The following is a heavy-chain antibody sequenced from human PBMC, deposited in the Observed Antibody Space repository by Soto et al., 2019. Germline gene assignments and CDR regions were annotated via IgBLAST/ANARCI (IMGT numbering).Heavy chain of an antibody. V-gene: IGHV1-3*01. CDR2: INAGNGNT. D-gene: IGHD6-13*01. J-gene: IGHJ4*02. Sequence: AASVNVSCKASGYTFTSYAMHWVRQAPGQRLEWMGWINAGNGNTKYSQKFQGRVTITRDTSASTAYMELSSLRSEDTAVYYCARISRCSSSWDVYWGQRTLVTVSS. CDR3: ARISRCSSSWDVY. CDR1: GYTFTSYA.